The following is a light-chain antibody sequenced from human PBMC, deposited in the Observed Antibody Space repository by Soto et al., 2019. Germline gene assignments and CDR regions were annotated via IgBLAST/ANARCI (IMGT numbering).Light chain of an antibody. J-gene: IGLJ2*01. Sequence: SYELTQPPSVSVAPGQRARITCGGNNDGSKSVNWYQQKPGQAPVLVVYDDSDRPSGIPERFSGCNSGNTATLTISRVEAWDEADYYCQVWDSSSDLPVFGGGTKLTVL. CDR1: NDGSKS. CDR3: QVWDSSSDLPV. CDR2: DDS. V-gene: IGLV3-21*02.